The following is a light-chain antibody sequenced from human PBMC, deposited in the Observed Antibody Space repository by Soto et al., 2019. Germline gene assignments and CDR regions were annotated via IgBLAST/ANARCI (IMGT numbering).Light chain of an antibody. CDR1: QGIQNY. Sequence: DIQVTQHPSSLSASVGDRVTITCRASQGIQNYLAWYQQKPGETPKLLIYAASTLESGIPPRFSGSGSGTDFTLTINNLQPEDVATYYCQRYYNAPFTFGGGTKVEIK. CDR2: AAS. J-gene: IGKJ4*01. CDR3: QRYYNAPFT. V-gene: IGKV1-27*01.